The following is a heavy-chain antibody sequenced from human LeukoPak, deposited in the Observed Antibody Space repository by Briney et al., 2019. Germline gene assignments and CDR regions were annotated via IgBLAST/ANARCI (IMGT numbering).Heavy chain of an antibody. CDR2: IYRSGTT. D-gene: IGHD3-16*02. V-gene: IGHV4-30-2*02. J-gene: IGHJ4*02. CDR3: ARTGAYVWGSYRYSYFDY. CDR1: GDSSSSGSFA. Sequence: PQTLSLTCGVSGDSSSSGSFAWSWIRQPPGKGLEWIGYIYRSGTTHYNPSLKSRVTISADTSKNQFSLKLSSVTAADTAVYYCARTGAYVWGSYRYSYFDYWGQGTLVTVSS.